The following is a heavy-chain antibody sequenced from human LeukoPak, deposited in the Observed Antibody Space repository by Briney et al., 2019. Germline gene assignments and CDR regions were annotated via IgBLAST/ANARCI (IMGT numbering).Heavy chain of an antibody. CDR1: GYTFTSYY. D-gene: IGHD3-22*01. CDR3: ARQYYYDSSGYPNWFDP. V-gene: IGHV1-46*01. CDR2: INPSGGST. J-gene: IGHJ5*02. Sequence: ASVKVSCKASGYTFTSYYMHWVRQAPGQGLEWMGIINPSGGSTSYAQKFQGRVTMTRDTSTGTVYMELSSLRSEDTAVYYCARQYYYDSSGYPNWFDPWGQGTLVTVSS.